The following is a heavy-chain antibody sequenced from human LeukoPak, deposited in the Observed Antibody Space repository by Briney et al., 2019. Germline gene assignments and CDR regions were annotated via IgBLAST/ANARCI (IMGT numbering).Heavy chain of an antibody. D-gene: IGHD5-12*01. CDR1: GGTFSSYT. J-gene: IGHJ6*04. V-gene: IGHV1-69*06. Sequence: ASVKVSCKASGGTFSSYTISWVRQAPGQGLQWMGGIIPIFGTANYAQKFQGRVTITADKSTSTAYMELSSLRSEDTAVYYCARPQGHVDKSLDVWGKGTTVTISS. CDR2: IIPIFGTA. CDR3: ARPQGHVDKSLDV.